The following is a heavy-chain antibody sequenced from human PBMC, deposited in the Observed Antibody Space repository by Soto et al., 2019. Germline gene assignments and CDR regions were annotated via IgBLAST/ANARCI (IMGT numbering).Heavy chain of an antibody. CDR1: GYIFIDYW. D-gene: IGHD2-15*01. Sequence: GESLKISCKASGYIFIDYWIGWVRQMPGKGLEWMGIVYPRDSDTRYSPSFQGQVTISANRSTGTAFLQWRSLKASDTALYYCARPPLPGYSIHFNSWGQGTLVTVST. J-gene: IGHJ4*02. CDR2: VYPRDSDT. V-gene: IGHV5-51*01. CDR3: ARPPLPGYSIHFNS.